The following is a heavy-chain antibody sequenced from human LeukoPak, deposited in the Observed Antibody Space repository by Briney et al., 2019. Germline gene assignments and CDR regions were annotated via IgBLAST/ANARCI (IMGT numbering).Heavy chain of an antibody. CDR2: ISYSGST. Sequence: SQTLSLTCTVFGGSISSGGDYWSWTRQHPGKGLEWIGYISYSGSTYSNPSLKSRVTKSVDTSKNQFSLKLSSVTAADTAVYYCARVQGDYYYYMDVWGKGTTVTVSS. CDR3: ARVQGDYYYYMDV. CDR1: GGSISSGGDY. J-gene: IGHJ6*03. V-gene: IGHV4-31*03. D-gene: IGHD1-1*01.